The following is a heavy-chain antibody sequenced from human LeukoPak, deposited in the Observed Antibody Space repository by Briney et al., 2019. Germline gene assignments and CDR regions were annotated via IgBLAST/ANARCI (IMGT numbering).Heavy chain of an antibody. CDR3: AKYLWDRSGYFDY. CDR2: ISGSGGST. Sequence: GGCLRLSCSASGFNHSSYALSGLHQAPGKGLDGVSAISGSGGSTYYADSVQGRFTISRDNCKNTLYLQMNSLRAEDTAVYYCAKYLWDRSGYFDYWGQGTLVTVSS. D-gene: IGHD1-26*01. CDR1: GFNHSSYA. V-gene: IGHV3-23*01. J-gene: IGHJ4*02.